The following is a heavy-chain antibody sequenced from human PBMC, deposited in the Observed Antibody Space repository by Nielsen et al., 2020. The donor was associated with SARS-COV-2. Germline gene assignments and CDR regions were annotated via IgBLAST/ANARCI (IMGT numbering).Heavy chain of an antibody. J-gene: IGHJ4*02. CDR1: GYTFTSYY. CDR2: INPSGGST. Sequence: ASVKVSCKASGYTFTSYYMHWVRQAPGQGLEWMGIINPSGGSTSYAQKFQGRVTMTRDTSTSTVYMELRSLRSDDTAVYYCARFSVSGPARFDYWGQGTLVTVSS. D-gene: IGHD6-19*01. CDR3: ARFSVSGPARFDY. V-gene: IGHV1-46*01.